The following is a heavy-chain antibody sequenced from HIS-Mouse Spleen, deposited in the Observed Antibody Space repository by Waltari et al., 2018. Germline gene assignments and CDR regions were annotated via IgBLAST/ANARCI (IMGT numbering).Heavy chain of an antibody. J-gene: IGHJ2*01. CDR2: IYYSGGT. CDR1: GGSISSSSYY. Sequence: QLQLQESGPGLVKPSETLSLTCTVSGGSISSSSYYWGWIRQPPGKGLEWIGSIYYSGGTYYNPYLKSRGTISVDTSKNQFSLKLSSVTAADTAVYYCAREIPYSSSWYDWYFDLWGRGTLVTVSS. V-gene: IGHV4-39*07. D-gene: IGHD6-13*01. CDR3: AREIPYSSSWYDWYFDL.